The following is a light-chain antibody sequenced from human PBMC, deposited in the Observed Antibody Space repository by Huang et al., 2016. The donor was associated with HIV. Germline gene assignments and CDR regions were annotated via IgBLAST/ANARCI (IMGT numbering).Light chain of an antibody. Sequence: QSPDFQSVTPKEKITITCRASQNIGNSLHWYQQKPDQSPQLLIKYASQTISVVPSRFSGSGSGTDFTLTINTPEAGDAATYYCHQSSSLPYTFGQGTKLEIK. CDR1: QNIGNS. CDR2: YAS. V-gene: IGKV6-21*02. CDR3: HQSSSLPYT. J-gene: IGKJ2*01.